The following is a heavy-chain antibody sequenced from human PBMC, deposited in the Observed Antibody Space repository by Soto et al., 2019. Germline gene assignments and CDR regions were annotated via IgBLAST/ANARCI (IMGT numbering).Heavy chain of an antibody. D-gene: IGHD3-10*01. J-gene: IGHJ4*02. V-gene: IGHV3-23*01. Sequence: PGGSLRLSCAASGLTFSTYAMSWVRQAPGKGLEWVSAISTSVGSTYYTDSVKGRFTISRDNSKNTLYLQMNSLRAEDTAVYYCAKGGQSYDYWGKGTLVTVSS. CDR3: AKGGQSYDY. CDR1: GLTFSTYA. CDR2: ISTSVGST.